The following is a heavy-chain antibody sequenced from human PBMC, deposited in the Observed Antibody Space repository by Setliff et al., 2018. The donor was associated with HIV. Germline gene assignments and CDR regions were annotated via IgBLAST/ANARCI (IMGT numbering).Heavy chain of an antibody. J-gene: IGHJ5*02. CDR2: IRLDGSDK. CDR1: GFTFRNYG. CDR3: ARGVATNLDP. D-gene: IGHD5-12*01. Sequence: PGGSLRLSCAASGFTFRNYGMHWVRQAPGKGLEWVAFIRLDGSDKFYADSVKGRFTISRDNSKNTLFLQMNSLRAEDTAVYYCARGVATNLDPWGQGSLVTVSS. V-gene: IGHV3-30*02.